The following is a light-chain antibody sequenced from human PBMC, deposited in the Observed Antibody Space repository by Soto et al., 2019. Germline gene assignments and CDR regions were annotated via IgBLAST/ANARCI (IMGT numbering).Light chain of an antibody. Sequence: IVMTQSPDTLFVSLGEGATLSCRVSQSVSSHLAWYQQKPGQAPRLLIYGASNRATGIPDRFSGSGSGTDFTLTISRLEPEDFAVYYCQQYGSSGTFGQGTKVDIK. CDR2: GAS. CDR3: QQYGSSGT. V-gene: IGKV3-20*01. CDR1: QSVSSH. J-gene: IGKJ1*01.